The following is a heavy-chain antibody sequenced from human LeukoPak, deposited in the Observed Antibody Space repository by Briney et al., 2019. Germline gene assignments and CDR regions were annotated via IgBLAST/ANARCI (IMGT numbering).Heavy chain of an antibody. CDR1: GFTFRSYA. Sequence: SGGSLRLSCAASGFTFRSYAMSWVRQAPGKGLEWVSGISGSGSSTYYADSVKGRFTISRDNSKNTLYLQMNSLRAEDTAVYYCAKGREPYYDSSAIDYWGQGTLVTVSS. J-gene: IGHJ4*02. CDR3: AKGREPYYDSSAIDY. D-gene: IGHD3-22*01. CDR2: ISGSGSST. V-gene: IGHV3-23*01.